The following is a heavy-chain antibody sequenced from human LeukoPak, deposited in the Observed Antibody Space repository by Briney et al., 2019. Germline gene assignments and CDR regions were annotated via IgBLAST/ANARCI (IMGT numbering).Heavy chain of an antibody. D-gene: IGHD3-22*01. CDR1: GFTFSSYA. Sequence: GALRLSCAASGFTFSSYAMHWVRQAPGKGLEWVAVISYDGSNKYYADSVKGRFTISRDNSKNTLYLQMNSLRAEDTAVYYCAREGYYYDSSGYSNAFDIWGQGTMVTVSS. J-gene: IGHJ3*02. V-gene: IGHV3-30-3*01. CDR2: ISYDGSNK. CDR3: AREGYYYDSSGYSNAFDI.